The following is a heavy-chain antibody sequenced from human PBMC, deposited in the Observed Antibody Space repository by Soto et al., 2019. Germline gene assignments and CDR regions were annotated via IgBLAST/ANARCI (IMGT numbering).Heavy chain of an antibody. Sequence: SETLSLTCSVSGYSVTSSDYYWAWIRQPPGKGLEWIGSMFYSGLTYYNPSLKSRVTLSVDTSKNQFSVRLNSVTAADTAVYYCAPLSVSLSGPYGIHVWGQGTTVT. D-gene: IGHD2-15*01. V-gene: IGHV4-39*01. CDR2: MFYSGLT. CDR1: GYSVTSSDYY. J-gene: IGHJ6*02. CDR3: APLSVSLSGPYGIHV.